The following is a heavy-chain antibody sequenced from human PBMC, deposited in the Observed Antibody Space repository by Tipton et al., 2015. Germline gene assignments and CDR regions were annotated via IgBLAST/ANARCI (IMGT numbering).Heavy chain of an antibody. J-gene: IGHJ5*02. CDR2: MNPNSGNT. V-gene: IGHV1-8*01. D-gene: IGHD6-19*01. Sequence: QSGPEVKKPGASVKVSCKASGYTFTSYDINWVRQATGQGLEWMGWMNPNSGNTGYAQKFQDRVTMTRNTSISTAYMELSSLRSEDTAIYYCARVAGTGNWFDPWGQGTLVTVSS. CDR1: GYTFTSYD. CDR3: ARVAGTGNWFDP.